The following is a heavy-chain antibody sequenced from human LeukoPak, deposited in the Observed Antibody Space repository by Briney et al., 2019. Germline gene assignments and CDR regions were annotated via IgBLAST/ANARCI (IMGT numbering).Heavy chain of an antibody. CDR1: GGSISSSSYY. V-gene: IGHV4-39*01. CDR3: ARQDSIAAAGEVDY. CDR2: IYYSGST. J-gene: IGHJ4*02. D-gene: IGHD6-13*01. Sequence: PSETLSLTCTVSGGSISSSSYYWGWIRQPPGKGLEWIGSIYYSGSTYYNPSLKSRVTISVDTSKNQFSLKLSSVTAADTAVYYCARQDSIAAAGEVDYWGQGTLVTVSS.